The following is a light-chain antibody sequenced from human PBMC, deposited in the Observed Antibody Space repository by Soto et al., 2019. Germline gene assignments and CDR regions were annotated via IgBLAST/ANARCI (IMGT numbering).Light chain of an antibody. CDR1: QGSSTY. J-gene: IGKJ1*01. Sequence: DIQMTQSPSSLSASVGDRVTITCRASQGSSTYLAWYQQKPGKVPKLLIYAASTLQSGFPSRFSGSGSGTDFTLTISSLQPEDVATYYCQKYNTAQWKFGQVTKVEIK. CDR3: QKYNTAQWK. V-gene: IGKV1-27*01. CDR2: AAS.